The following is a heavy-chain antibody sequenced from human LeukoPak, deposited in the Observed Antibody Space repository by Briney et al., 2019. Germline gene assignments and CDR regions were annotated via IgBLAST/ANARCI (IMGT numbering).Heavy chain of an antibody. D-gene: IGHD3-10*01. Sequence: KPSETLSLTCTVSGGSISSGGYSWSWIRQHPGKGLEWIGYIYYSGSTYYNPSLKSRVTISVDTSKNQFSLKLSSVTAADTAVYYCARGFLSGSYYNAPTFDYWGQGTLVTVSS. V-gene: IGHV4-31*03. CDR2: IYYSGST. CDR1: GGSISSGGYS. J-gene: IGHJ4*02. CDR3: ARGFLSGSYYNAPTFDY.